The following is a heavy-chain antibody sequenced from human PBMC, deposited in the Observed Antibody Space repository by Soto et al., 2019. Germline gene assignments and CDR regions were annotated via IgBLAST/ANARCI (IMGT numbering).Heavy chain of an antibody. CDR2: ISSSSSTT. V-gene: IGHV3-48*01. CDR3: ARDQLELFLFTTNIDY. D-gene: IGHD1-1*01. J-gene: IGHJ4*02. CDR1: GFTFSSYS. Sequence: EVQLVESGGGLVQPGGSLRLSCAASGFTFSSYSMNWVRQAPGKGLEWVSYISSSSSTTYYADSVKGRFTISRDNAKNALYLLMNSLRAEDTAVYYCARDQLELFLFTTNIDYWGQGTLVTVSS.